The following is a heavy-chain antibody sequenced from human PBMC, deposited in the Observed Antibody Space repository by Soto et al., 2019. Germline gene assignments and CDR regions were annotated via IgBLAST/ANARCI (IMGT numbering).Heavy chain of an antibody. CDR3: ARLGITGTTDNWFDP. CDR1: GGSISSYY. J-gene: IGHJ5*02. D-gene: IGHD1-7*01. V-gene: IGHV4-59*01. CDR2: IYYSGST. Sequence: SETLSLTCTVSGGSISSYYWSWILQPPGKGLEWIGYIYYSGSTNYNPSLKSRVTISVDTSKNQFSLKLSSVTAADTAVYYCARLGITGTTDNWFDPWGQGTLVTVSS.